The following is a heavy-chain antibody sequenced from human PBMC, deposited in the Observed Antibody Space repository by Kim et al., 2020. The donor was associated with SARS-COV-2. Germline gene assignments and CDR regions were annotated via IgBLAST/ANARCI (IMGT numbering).Heavy chain of an antibody. V-gene: IGHV3-43*02. CDR1: GFIFSSYG. CDR3: AKEILKPHIAAAKDY. J-gene: IGHJ4*02. Sequence: GGSLRLSCAASGFIFSSYGMHWVRQAPGKGLEWVSLISGDGGSTYYADSVKGRFTISRDNSKNSLYLQMNSLRTEDTALYYCAKEILKPHIAAAKDYWGPRSLVTVSS. D-gene: IGHD6-13*01. CDR2: ISGDGGST.